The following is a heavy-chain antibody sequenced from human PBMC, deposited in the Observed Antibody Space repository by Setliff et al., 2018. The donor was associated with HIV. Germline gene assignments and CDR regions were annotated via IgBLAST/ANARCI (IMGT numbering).Heavy chain of an antibody. D-gene: IGHD3-3*01. CDR3: ARLGDFSYNSYHLYAFDF. V-gene: IGHV4-39*07. J-gene: IGHJ4*01. CDR1: GGSISSDSYY. CDR2: IYYSEST. Sequence: SETLSLTCTVSGGSISSDSYYWGWIRQPPGKGLEWIGSIYYSESTYYSPSLESRVAISVDTSKNQFSLHFQSVTAADTAIYFCARLGDFSYNSYHLYAFDFWGHGALVTVSS.